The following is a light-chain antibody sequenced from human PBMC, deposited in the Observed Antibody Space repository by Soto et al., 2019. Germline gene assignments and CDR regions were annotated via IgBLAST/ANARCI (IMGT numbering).Light chain of an antibody. CDR2: DAS. V-gene: IGKV1-5*01. J-gene: IGKJ2*01. Sequence: DIQMTQSPSTLSASVGDRVTITCRASQSISYWLAWYQQKPGKAPKLLIYDASGLQSGVPSRFSGSGSGTEFTLTISSLQPDDFAAYFCQQYHTYLYTFGQGTKLEIK. CDR1: QSISYW. CDR3: QQYHTYLYT.